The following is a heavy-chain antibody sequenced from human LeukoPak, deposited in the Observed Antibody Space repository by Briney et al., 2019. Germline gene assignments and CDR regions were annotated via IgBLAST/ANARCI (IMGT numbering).Heavy chain of an antibody. Sequence: SVKVSCKASGGTFSSYAISWVRQAPGQGLEWMGRIIPILGIANYAQKFQGRVTITADKSTSTAYMELSSLRSEDTAVYYCARVRAAAGTDAFDIWGQGTMVTVSS. CDR3: ARVRAAAGTDAFDI. D-gene: IGHD6-13*01. J-gene: IGHJ3*02. CDR2: IIPILGIA. CDR1: GGTFSSYA. V-gene: IGHV1-69*04.